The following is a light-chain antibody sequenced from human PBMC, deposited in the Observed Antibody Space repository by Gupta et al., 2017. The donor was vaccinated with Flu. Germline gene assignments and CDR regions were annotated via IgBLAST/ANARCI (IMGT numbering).Light chain of an antibody. Sequence: QSALTQPASVSGSPGQSITISCTGTSSDVGGYNYVSWYQQHPGKAPNLMIYEVSKRPAGVASRFSGSKSGNTASLTISGLQAEDEADYYCSSDTSSSNLVFGGGTKLTVL. CDR1: SSDVGGYNY. V-gene: IGLV2-14*01. CDR2: EVS. J-gene: IGLJ2*01. CDR3: SSDTSSSNLV.